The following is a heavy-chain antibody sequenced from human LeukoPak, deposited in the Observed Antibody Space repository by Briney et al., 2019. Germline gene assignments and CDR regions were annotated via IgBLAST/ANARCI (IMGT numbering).Heavy chain of an antibody. J-gene: IGHJ4*02. V-gene: IGHV4-38-2*01. CDR1: GFSISLSYY. CDR2: IYHIGST. D-gene: IGHD3-10*01. Sequence: SETLSLTCGVSGFSISLSYYWAWIRQPPGKGLEWIGTIYHIGSTYYSPSLGSRVTMSVDTSKNEFSLNLKSVPAAGTAVYYCARAGWIITSGIDYWGQGALVTVSS. CDR3: ARAGWIITSGIDY.